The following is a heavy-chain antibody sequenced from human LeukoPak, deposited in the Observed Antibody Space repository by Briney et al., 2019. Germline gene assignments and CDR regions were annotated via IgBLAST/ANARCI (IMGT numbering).Heavy chain of an antibody. V-gene: IGHV1-2*02. J-gene: IGHJ5*02. CDR1: GYTFTGYY. D-gene: IGHD3-10*01. CDR3: ARGYYYGSGIYYNWFDP. CDR2: INPNSGGT. Sequence: ASVTVSCKASGYTFTGYYMHWVRQAPGQGLEWMGWINPNSGGTNYAQKFQGRVTMTRDTSISTAYMELSRLRSDDTAVYYCARGYYYGSGIYYNWFDPWGQGTLVTVSS.